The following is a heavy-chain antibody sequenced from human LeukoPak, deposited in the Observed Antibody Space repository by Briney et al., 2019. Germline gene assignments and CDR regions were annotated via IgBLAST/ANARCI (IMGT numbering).Heavy chain of an antibody. D-gene: IGHD4-17*01. J-gene: IGHJ4*02. CDR3: ARARDYARWYFDY. CDR1: GGSFSGYY. V-gene: IGHV4-34*01. Sequence: SETLSLTCTVYGGSFSGYYWSWLRQPPGKGLEWIGEINHSGSTNYNPSLKSRVTISVDTSKNQFSLKLSSVTAADTAVYYCARARDYARWYFDYWGQGTLVTVSS. CDR2: INHSGST.